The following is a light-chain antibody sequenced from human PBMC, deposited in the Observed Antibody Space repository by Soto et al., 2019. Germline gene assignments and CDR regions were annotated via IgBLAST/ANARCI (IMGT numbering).Light chain of an antibody. CDR2: VAS. Sequence: DIQMTQSPSSVSASAGDRVTITCRASQGISSWLAWYQHKPGKAPKLLIYVASSLQSGVPSRFSGSGSGTDFTLTSSSLQPEDFATYYCQQANSFPWTFGQGTKVEIK. J-gene: IGKJ1*01. V-gene: IGKV1-12*01. CDR1: QGISSW. CDR3: QQANSFPWT.